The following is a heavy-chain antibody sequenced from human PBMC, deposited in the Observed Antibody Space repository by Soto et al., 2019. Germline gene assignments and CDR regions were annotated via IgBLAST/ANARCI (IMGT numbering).Heavy chain of an antibody. CDR2: ISHTGRT. CDR3: ARDDTTGLFDF. CDR1: TGSMRTYY. Sequence: QVQLQESGPGLVRPAETLSLTCSVSTGSMRTYYWTSIRQSPGKGLEWIGQISHTGRTKYNPSLESRVTISVDTSRKQFSLKLTSVTAADTALYYCARDDTTGLFDFWGQGTLVTVSS. D-gene: IGHD4-17*01. V-gene: IGHV4-59*01. J-gene: IGHJ4*02.